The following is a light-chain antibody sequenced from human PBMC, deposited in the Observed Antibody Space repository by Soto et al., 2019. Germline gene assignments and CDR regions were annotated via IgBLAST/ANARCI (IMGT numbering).Light chain of an antibody. V-gene: IGLV1-40*01. J-gene: IGLJ2*01. Sequence: QSVLTQPASVSGAPGQRVTISCTGTSSNIGAGYDVHWYQQLPGTAPKLLIYGNSNRPSGVPDRFSGSKSGTSASLAITSLQAEDEADYYCQSYYSNLSALIFGGGTKLTVL. CDR2: GNS. CDR3: QSYYSNLSALI. CDR1: SSNIGAGYD.